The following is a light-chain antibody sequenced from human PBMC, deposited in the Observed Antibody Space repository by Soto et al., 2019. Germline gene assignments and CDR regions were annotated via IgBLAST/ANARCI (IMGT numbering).Light chain of an antibody. CDR2: EVN. V-gene: IGLV2-8*01. CDR3: CSYAGSNNLV. CDR1: ASDVAAYNY. Sequence: QSALTQPPSASGSLGQSVTISCTGTASDVAAYNYVSWYQQHPGKVPKLIIFEVNTRPSGVPDRFSGSKSGNTASLTVSGLQADDEADYYCCSYAGSNNLVFGTGTKLTV. J-gene: IGLJ1*01.